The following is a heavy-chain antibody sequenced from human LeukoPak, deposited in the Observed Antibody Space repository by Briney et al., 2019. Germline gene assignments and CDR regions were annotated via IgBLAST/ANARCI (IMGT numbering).Heavy chain of an antibody. J-gene: IGHJ4*02. D-gene: IGHD3-16*01. CDR3: AKAVPFESNAWRQTFDY. Sequence: PSENLSLTCTVSGGSISSYYWSWIRQPAGKGLEWIGRIYTSGSTNYNPSLKSRVTMSVDTSKNQFSLKLSSVTAADTAVYLCAKAVPFESNAWRQTFDYWGQGTLVTVSS. V-gene: IGHV4-4*07. CDR2: IYTSGST. CDR1: GGSISSYY.